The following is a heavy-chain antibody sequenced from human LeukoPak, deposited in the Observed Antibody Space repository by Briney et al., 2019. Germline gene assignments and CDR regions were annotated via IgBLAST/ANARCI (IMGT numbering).Heavy chain of an antibody. CDR2: ISGSGGST. V-gene: IGHV3-23*01. Sequence: GGSLRLSCAASGFTFSSYAMSWVRQAPGKGLEWVSAISGSGGSTYYADSVKGRFTISRDNSKNTLYLQMNSLRAEDTAVYYCAKDAIDSSGYYYPLGVDAFDIWGQGTMVTVSS. CDR1: GFTFSSYA. CDR3: AKDAIDSSGYYYPLGVDAFDI. D-gene: IGHD3-22*01. J-gene: IGHJ3*02.